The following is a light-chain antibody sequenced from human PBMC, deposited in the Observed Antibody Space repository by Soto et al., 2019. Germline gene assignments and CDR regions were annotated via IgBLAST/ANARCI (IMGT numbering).Light chain of an antibody. CDR3: QQYNNWPRT. V-gene: IGKV3-15*01. CDR1: QSVRNY. CDR2: GAS. Sequence: IVMTQSPATLSVSPGERATLSCRASQSVRNYLAWYQQRPGQAPRLLIFGASTRATDIPARFGGSGSGTEFTLTISSLQSEDFAVYYCQQYNNWPRTFGQGTKV. J-gene: IGKJ1*01.